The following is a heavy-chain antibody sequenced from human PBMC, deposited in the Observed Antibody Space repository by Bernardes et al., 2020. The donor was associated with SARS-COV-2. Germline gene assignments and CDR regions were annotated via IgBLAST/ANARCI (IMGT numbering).Heavy chain of an antibody. CDR1: GFTFGTSA. J-gene: IGHJ4*02. CDR2: IGTGAST. V-gene: IGHV3-23*01. Sequence: GGSLRLSCAASGFTFGTSAMAWVRQAPGTGLAWVSAIGTGASTYYADSVKGRFTISRDNSKNTLYLQMNSLKPDDTAVYYCARPGRQQLVGRYFDYWGQGTLLTASS. CDR3: ARPGRQQLVGRYFDY. D-gene: IGHD6-13*01.